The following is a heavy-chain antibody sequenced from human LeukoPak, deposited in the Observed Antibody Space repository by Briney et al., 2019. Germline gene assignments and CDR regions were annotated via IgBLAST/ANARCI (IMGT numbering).Heavy chain of an antibody. J-gene: IGHJ4*01. D-gene: IGHD6-13*01. V-gene: IGHV3-7*01. CDR3: ARDGTAAGPYFDL. Sequence: PGGSLRLSCEVSGFTFTDYWMNWVRQAPGKGPDWVASIRQDGSEKTYVDSVKGRFTISRDNTKNSLSLQLNGLRAEDTAVYYCARDGTAAGPYFDLWGQGTLVTVSS. CDR1: GFTFTDYW. CDR2: IRQDGSEK.